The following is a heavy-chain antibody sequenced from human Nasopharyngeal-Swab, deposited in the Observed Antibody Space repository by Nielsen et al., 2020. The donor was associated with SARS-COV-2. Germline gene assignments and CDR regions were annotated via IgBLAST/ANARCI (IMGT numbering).Heavy chain of an antibody. CDR2: IDSDRSST. V-gene: IGHV3-74*01. D-gene: IGHD5-12*01. CDR3: ASLGVATFKPDY. J-gene: IGHJ4*02. Sequence: VRQAPGKGLVWVSRIDSDRSSTSYADSVKGRFTISRDNAKNTLYLQMNSLRAEDTAVYYCASLGVATFKPDYWGQGTLVTVSS.